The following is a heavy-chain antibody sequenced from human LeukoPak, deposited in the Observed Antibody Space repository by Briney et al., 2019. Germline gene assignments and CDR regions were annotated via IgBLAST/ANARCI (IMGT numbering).Heavy chain of an antibody. J-gene: IGHJ4*02. D-gene: IGHD7-27*01. CDR2: IKQDGSEK. Sequence: GGSLRLSCAASGFTVSSNYMSWVRQAPGKGLEWVANIKQDGSEKYYVDSVKGRFTISRDNAKKAMYLQMNSLRAEDTAVYYCARDKWGPFDYWGQGTLATVSS. CDR3: ARDKWGPFDY. V-gene: IGHV3-7*01. CDR1: GFTVSSNY.